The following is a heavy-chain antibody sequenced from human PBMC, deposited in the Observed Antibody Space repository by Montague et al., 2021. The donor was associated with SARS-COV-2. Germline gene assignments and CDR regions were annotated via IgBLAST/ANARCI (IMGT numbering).Heavy chain of an antibody. V-gene: IGHV3-23*01. CDR3: AKGGVWERRGLTTFDY. J-gene: IGHJ4*02. CDR2: ITGSGGST. CDR1: GFTFSSYA. D-gene: IGHD1-26*01. Sequence: SLRLSCAASGFTFSSYAMSWVRQAPGKGLEWVSTITGSGGSTYYADSVKGRFTISRDNSKNTLYLQMNRLRAEDTAVYYCAKGGVWERRGLTTFDYWGQGTLVTVSS.